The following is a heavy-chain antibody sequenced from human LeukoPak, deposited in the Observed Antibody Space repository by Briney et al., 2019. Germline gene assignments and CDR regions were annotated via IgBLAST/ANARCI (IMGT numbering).Heavy chain of an antibody. J-gene: IGHJ6*04. CDR3: ARGLRGPHYYYYYGMDV. CDR1: GFTFSSYG. D-gene: IGHD2-21*01. CDR2: IWYDGSNK. Sequence: PGGSLRLSCAASGFTFSSYGVHWVRQAPGKGLEWVAVIWYDGSNKYYADSVKGRFTISRDNSKNTLYLQMNSLRAEDTAVYYCARGLRGPHYYYYYGMDVWGKGTTVTVSS. V-gene: IGHV3-33*01.